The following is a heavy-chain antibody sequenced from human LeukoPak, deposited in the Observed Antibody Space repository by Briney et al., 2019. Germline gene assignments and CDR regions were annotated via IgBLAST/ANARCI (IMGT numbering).Heavy chain of an antibody. J-gene: IGHJ5*02. CDR1: GYTFTSYA. V-gene: IGHV1-3*01. CDR3: ARGPYSNYWFDP. Sequence: ASVKVSCKTSGYTFTSYAMHWVRLAPGQRLEWMGWINAGNGNTKYSQKSQDRVTITRDTSASTAYMELSSLRSEDTAVYFCARGPYSNYWFDPWGQGTLVTVSS. D-gene: IGHD4-11*01. CDR2: INAGNGNT.